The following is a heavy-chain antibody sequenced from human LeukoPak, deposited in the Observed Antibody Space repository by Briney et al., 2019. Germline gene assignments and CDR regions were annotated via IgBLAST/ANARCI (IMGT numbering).Heavy chain of an antibody. CDR2: INPISGGT. V-gene: IGHV1-2*02. D-gene: IGHD2-2*01. CDR1: GYTFTSYD. Sequence: ASVKVSCKASGYTFTSYDINWVRQATGQGLEWMGWINPISGGTNYAQKFQGRATMTRDTSISTAYMELSRLRSDDTAVYYCARDRTKYCRSTSCPLDYWGQGTLVTVSS. J-gene: IGHJ4*02. CDR3: ARDRTKYCRSTSCPLDY.